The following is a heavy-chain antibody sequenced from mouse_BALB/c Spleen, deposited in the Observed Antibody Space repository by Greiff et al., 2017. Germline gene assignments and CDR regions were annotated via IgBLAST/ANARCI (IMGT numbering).Heavy chain of an antibody. V-gene: IGHV5-9*03. CDR2: ISSGGGNT. J-gene: IGHJ2*01. CDR1: GFTFSSYT. D-gene: IGHD1-1*01. CDR3: ARSAYYYGSSWGY. Sequence: EVQRVESGGGLVKPGGSLKLSCAASGFTFSSYTMSWVRQTPEKRLEWVATISSGGGNTYYPDSVKGRFTISRDNAKNNLYLQMSSLRSEDTALYYCARSAYYYGSSWGYWGQGTTLTVSS.